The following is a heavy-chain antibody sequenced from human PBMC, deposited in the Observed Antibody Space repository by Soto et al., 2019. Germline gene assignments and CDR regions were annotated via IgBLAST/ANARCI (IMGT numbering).Heavy chain of an antibody. D-gene: IGHD3-10*01. CDR2: IYYSGST. J-gene: IGHJ4*02. CDR1: GGSVSSGSYY. V-gene: IGHV4-61*01. Sequence: KTSETLSLTCTVSGGSVSSGSYYWSWIRQPPGKGLEWIGYIYYSGSTNYNPSLKSRVTISVDTSKNQFSLKLSSVTAADTAVYYCVCGSMVRGSGYWGQGTLVTVSS. CDR3: VCGSMVRGSGY.